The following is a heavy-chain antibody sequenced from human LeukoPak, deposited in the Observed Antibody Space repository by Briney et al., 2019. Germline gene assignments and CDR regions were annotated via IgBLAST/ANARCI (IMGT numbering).Heavy chain of an antibody. CDR2: IRYDGSNK. V-gene: IGHV3-30*02. D-gene: IGHD3-9*01. J-gene: IGHJ6*04. CDR3: AKGAYDILTEDV. Sequence: SGGSLRLSCAASGFTFSSYGMHWVRQAPGKGLEWVAFIRYDGSNKYYADSVKGRFTISRDNSKNTLYLQMNSLMAEDTAVYYCAKGAYDILTEDVWGKGTTVTVSS. CDR1: GFTFSSYG.